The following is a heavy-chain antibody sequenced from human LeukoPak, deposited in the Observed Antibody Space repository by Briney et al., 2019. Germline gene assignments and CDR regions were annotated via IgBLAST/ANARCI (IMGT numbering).Heavy chain of an antibody. D-gene: IGHD5-18*01. CDR3: ARGVGGYSYGTDY. V-gene: IGHV3-33*01. CDR1: GFTFTMFG. CDR2: IWFDGSNK. Sequence: GGSLRLSCAASGFTFTMFGIHWVRQAPGKGLEWVSVIWFDGSNKYYADSVKGRFTISRDNSKNTLYLQMNSLRAEDTAVYYCARGVGGYSYGTDYWGQGTLVTVSS. J-gene: IGHJ4*02.